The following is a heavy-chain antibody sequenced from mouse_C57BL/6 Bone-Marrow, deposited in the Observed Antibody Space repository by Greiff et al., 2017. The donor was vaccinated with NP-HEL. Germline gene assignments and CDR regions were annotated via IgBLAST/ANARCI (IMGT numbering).Heavy chain of an antibody. Sequence: VQLQESGAELVKPGASVQLSCKASGYTFTEYPIHWVKQRSGQGLEWIGWFYPGSGSIKYNEKFKDKATLTADKSSSTVYMELSRLTSEDSAVYFCARHESDGYSFAYWGQGTLVTVSA. CDR3: ARHESDGYSFAY. CDR1: GYTFTEYP. D-gene: IGHD2-3*01. J-gene: IGHJ3*01. V-gene: IGHV1-62-2*01. CDR2: FYPGSGSI.